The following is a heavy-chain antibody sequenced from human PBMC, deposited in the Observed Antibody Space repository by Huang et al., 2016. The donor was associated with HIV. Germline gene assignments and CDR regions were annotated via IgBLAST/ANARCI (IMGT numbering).Heavy chain of an antibody. Sequence: QVQLVQSGAEVKKPGASVKVSCKASGYIFTSHYIHGVRQAPGQGLEWMGMINPSDGTTNYAQKFQCRVTVTWVASTNTVDMEVSSLRSEDTALYYCARGNLQTSGTYLNAFDIWGQGSMVAVSS. D-gene: IGHD1-26*01. CDR1: GYIFTSHY. V-gene: IGHV1-46*01. CDR2: INPSDGTT. CDR3: ARGNLQTSGTYLNAFDI. J-gene: IGHJ3*02.